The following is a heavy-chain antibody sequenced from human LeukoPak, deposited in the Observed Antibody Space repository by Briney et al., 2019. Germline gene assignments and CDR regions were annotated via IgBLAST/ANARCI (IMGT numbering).Heavy chain of an antibody. D-gene: IGHD3-9*01. CDR2: INHSGST. V-gene: IGHV4-34*01. CDR1: GGSFSGYY. J-gene: IGHJ4*02. Sequence: SETLSLTCAVYGGSFSGYYWSWIRQPPGKRLEWIGEINHSGSTNYNPSLKSRVTISVDTSKNQFSLKLSSVTAADTAVYYCARGNYDILTGYYNVLDYWGQGTLVTVSS. CDR3: ARGNYDILTGYYNVLDY.